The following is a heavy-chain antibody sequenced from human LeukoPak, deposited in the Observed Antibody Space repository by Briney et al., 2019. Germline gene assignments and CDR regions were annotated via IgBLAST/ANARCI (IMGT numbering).Heavy chain of an antibody. J-gene: IGHJ4*02. CDR1: GFSFTTYG. CDR3: VRDRTINGRSSPFDS. Sequence: GGSLRLSCAASGFSFTTYGMHWVRQAPLKGLEWLAAISYDGRNQNYADSVKGRFTIFRDNSQNTLYLQMNSLRAEDTALYYCVRDRTINGRSSPFDSWGQGTLVTVSS. D-gene: IGHD1-26*01. CDR2: ISYDGRNQ. V-gene: IGHV3-30*03.